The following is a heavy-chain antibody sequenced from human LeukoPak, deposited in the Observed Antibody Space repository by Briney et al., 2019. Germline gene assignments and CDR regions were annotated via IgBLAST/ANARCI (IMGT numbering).Heavy chain of an antibody. J-gene: IGHJ4*02. D-gene: IGHD2-2*01. V-gene: IGHV3-23*01. CDR1: GFTFSSYS. CDR2: ISGSGGST. Sequence: GGSLRLSCAASGFTFSSYSMNWVRQAPGKGLEWVSAISGSGGSTYYADSVKGRFTISRDNSKNTLYLQMNSLRAEDTAVYYCAKEEYQLLWLDYFDYWGQGTLVTVSS. CDR3: AKEEYQLLWLDYFDY.